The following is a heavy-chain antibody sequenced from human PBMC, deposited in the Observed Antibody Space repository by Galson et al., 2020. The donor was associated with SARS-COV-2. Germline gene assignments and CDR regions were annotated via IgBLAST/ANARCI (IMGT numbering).Heavy chain of an antibody. CDR3: ARQSIAIELWLEGGDWFDP. Sequence: SETLSLTCIVSGGSVPSRSYFWAWIRQPPGKGLEWIGSSHPSGKISYHPSLKSRLTISVDTSKNQFSLRLNSVTAADTAVYYCARQSIAIELWLEGGDWFDPWGQGTLVTVSS. CDR1: GGSVPSRSYF. CDR2: SHPSGKI. D-gene: IGHD3-9*01. V-gene: IGHV4-39*01. J-gene: IGHJ5*02.